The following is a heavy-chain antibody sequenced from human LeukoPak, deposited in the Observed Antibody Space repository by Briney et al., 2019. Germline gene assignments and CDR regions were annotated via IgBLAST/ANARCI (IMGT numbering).Heavy chain of an antibody. Sequence: GGSLRLSCAASGFTFSIYAMSWVREAPGKGLEWVSAICGSGSSNYYADAVKGRFTITRDNSKNTLYLQMNSLRAEDTAVYYWAKGSSGYSYRYWGQGTLVTVSS. D-gene: IGHD3-22*01. CDR3: AKGSSGYSYRY. CDR1: GFTFSIYA. J-gene: IGHJ4*02. V-gene: IGHV3-23*01. CDR2: ICGSGSSN.